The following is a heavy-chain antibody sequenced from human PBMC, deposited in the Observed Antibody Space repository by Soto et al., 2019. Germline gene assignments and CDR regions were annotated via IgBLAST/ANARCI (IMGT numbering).Heavy chain of an antibody. J-gene: IGHJ3*02. CDR1: GGSISSGGYY. V-gene: IGHV4-61*08. Sequence: PSETLSLTCTVSGGSISSGGYYWSWIRQHPGKGLEWIGYIYYSGSTNNNPSLKSRVTISVDTSKNQFSLKLSSVTAADTAVYYCARDNHYGEQAFDIWGQGTMVTVSS. CDR2: IYYSGST. D-gene: IGHD4-17*01. CDR3: ARDNHYGEQAFDI.